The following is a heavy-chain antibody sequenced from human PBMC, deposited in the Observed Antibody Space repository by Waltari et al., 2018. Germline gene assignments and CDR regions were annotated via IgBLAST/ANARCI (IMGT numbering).Heavy chain of an antibody. V-gene: IGHV2-5*01. D-gene: IGHD2-15*01. CDR2: LYWNDDK. CDR1: GFSLSTSGVG. Sequence: QITLKESGPTLVKPTQTPTLTCTFSGFSLSTSGVGVGWIRQPPGKALEWLALLYWNDDKRYSPSLKSRLTITKDTCKNQVVLTMTNMDPVDTATYYCAHRGGSWTIDYWGQGTLVTVS. J-gene: IGHJ4*02. CDR3: AHRGGSWTIDY.